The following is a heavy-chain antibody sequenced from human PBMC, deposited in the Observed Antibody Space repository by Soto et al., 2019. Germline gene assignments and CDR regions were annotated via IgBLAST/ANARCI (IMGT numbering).Heavy chain of an antibody. J-gene: IGHJ3*02. CDR1: GFTFSSYA. V-gene: IGHV3-23*01. CDR2: ISGSGGST. Sequence: GGSLRLSCAASGFTFSSYAMSWVRQAPGKGLEWVSAISGSGGSTYYADSVKGRFTISRDNSKNTLYLQMNSLRAEDTAVYYCAKLATYYYGSGPPGAFDIWGQGTMVTVSS. CDR3: AKLATYYYGSGPPGAFDI. D-gene: IGHD3-10*01.